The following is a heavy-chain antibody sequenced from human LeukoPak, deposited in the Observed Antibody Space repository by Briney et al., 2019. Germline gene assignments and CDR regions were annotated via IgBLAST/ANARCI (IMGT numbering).Heavy chain of an antibody. Sequence: ASETLSLTCTVSGGSISSSSYSWGWIRQPPGKGLEYIGSSSYSGSTYYNPSLKSRVTISVDTSKNQFSLNLNSVTAADTAVYYCSTTIRGWYGVGDYWGQGTLVTVSS. D-gene: IGHD6-19*01. CDR3: STTIRGWYGVGDY. CDR1: GGSISSSSYS. V-gene: IGHV4-39*01. CDR2: SSYSGST. J-gene: IGHJ4*02.